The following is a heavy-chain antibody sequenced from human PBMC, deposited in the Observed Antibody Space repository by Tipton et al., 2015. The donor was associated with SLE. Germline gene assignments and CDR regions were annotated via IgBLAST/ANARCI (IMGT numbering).Heavy chain of an antibody. V-gene: IGHV3-11*06. D-gene: IGHD6-13*01. CDR2: ISSSSSYT. CDR3: ARARFIAAAGTTEYYFDY. J-gene: IGHJ4*02. CDR1: GFTFSDYY. Sequence: SLRLSCAASGFTFSDYYMSWIRQAPGKGLEWVSYISSSSSYTNYADSVKGRFTISRDNAKNSLYLQMNSLRAEDTAVYYCARARFIAAAGTTEYYFDYWGQGTLVTVSS.